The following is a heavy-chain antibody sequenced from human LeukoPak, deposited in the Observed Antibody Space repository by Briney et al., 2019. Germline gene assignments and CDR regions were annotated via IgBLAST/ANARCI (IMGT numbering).Heavy chain of an antibody. CDR2: MNPNSGNT. CDR1: GYTFTSYD. V-gene: IGHV1-8*01. CDR3: ARDGAVAGTRPWDY. Sequence: ASVKVSCKASGYTFTSYDINWVRQATGQGLEWMGWMNPNSGNTGYAQKFQGRVTMTRDMSTSTVYMELSSLRSEDTAVYYCARDGAVAGTRPWDYWGQGTLVTVSS. J-gene: IGHJ4*02. D-gene: IGHD6-19*01.